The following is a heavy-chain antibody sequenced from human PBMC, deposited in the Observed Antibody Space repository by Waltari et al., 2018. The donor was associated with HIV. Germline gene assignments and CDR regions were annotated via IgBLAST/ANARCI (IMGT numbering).Heavy chain of an antibody. CDR2: VYYSGST. D-gene: IGHD3-3*01. CDR3: ARFYPDTIFGANWFDP. J-gene: IGHJ5*02. CDR1: GGSVSNGSYY. Sequence: QVQLQESGPGLVKPSETLSLPCSVSGGSVSNGSYYWSWIQQPPGKGLEWIGYVYYSGSTKYNPSLESRVTISIDTSKNQFSLKMNSVTAADTAVFYCARFYPDTIFGANWFDPWGQGTLVTVSS. V-gene: IGHV4-61*01.